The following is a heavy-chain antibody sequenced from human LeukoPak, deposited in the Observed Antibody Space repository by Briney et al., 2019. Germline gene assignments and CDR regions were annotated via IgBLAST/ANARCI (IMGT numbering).Heavy chain of an antibody. CDR1: GFTFSSYG. J-gene: IGHJ6*02. V-gene: IGHV3-33*01. D-gene: IGHD3-10*01. CDR2: IWYDGSNK. CDR3: ARDYYYGSGSFYYYYGMDV. Sequence: GGSLRLSCAASGFTFSSYGMHWVRQAPGKGLEWVAVIWYDGSNKYYADSVKGRFTISRDNSKNTLYLQMNSLRAEDTAVYYCARDYYYGSGSFYYYYGMDVWGQGTTVTVSS.